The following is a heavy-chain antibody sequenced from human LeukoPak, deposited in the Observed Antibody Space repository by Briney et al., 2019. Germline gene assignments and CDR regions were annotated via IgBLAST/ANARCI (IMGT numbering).Heavy chain of an antibody. CDR3: ARGTWIQLWLGTLFDY. CDR2: INHSGST. Sequence: KPSETLSLTCAVYGGSFSGYYWSWIRQPPGKGLEWIGEINHSGSTNYNPSLKSRVTISVDTSKNQFSLKLSSVTAADTAVYYCARGTWIQLWLGTLFDYWGQGTLVTVSS. D-gene: IGHD5-18*01. V-gene: IGHV4-34*01. J-gene: IGHJ4*02. CDR1: GGSFSGYY.